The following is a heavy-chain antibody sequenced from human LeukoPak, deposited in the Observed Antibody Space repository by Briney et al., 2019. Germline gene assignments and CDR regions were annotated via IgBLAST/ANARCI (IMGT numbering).Heavy chain of an antibody. D-gene: IGHD2-21*01. V-gene: IGHV4-34*01. CDR1: GGSFSGYY. J-gene: IGHJ4*02. CDR3: ARVGVVIQGPDY. CDR2: INHSGST. Sequence: SETLSLTCAVYGGSFSGYYWSWIRQPPGKGLEWIGEINHSGSTNYNPSLKSRLTISVDTSKNQFSLKLSSVTAADTAVYYCARVGVVIQGPDYWGQGTLVTVSS.